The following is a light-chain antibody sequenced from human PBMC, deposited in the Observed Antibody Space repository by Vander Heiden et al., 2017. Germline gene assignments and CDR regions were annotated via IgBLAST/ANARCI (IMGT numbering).Light chain of an antibody. CDR3: QQYGSSPHTGSGPLT. Sequence: EIVLTQSQGTLSLSPGERATLCCRASQSVSSNYLDWYQQKPGQAPRLRIHGASSRATGIPDRFSGSGSGKDFNLTISRLEPEDLAVYFCQQYGSSPHTGSGPLTFGGGTKVEIK. V-gene: IGKV3-20*01. CDR2: GAS. J-gene: IGKJ4*01. CDR1: QSVSSNY.